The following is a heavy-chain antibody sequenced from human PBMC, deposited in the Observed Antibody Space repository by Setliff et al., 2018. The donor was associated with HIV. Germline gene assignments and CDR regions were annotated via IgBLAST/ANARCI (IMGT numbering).Heavy chain of an antibody. CDR2: IYYSGST. V-gene: IGHV4-59*01. CDR1: GGSISSYY. Sequence: SETLSLTCTVSGGSISSYYWSWIRQPPGKGLQWIGYIYYSGSTNYNPSLKSRVTITVDTSENQFSLKLSSVTAADTAVYYCARVSQSEQWLVEEGDDYYYSYMDVWGKGTTVTVSS. J-gene: IGHJ6*03. D-gene: IGHD6-19*01. CDR3: ARVSQSEQWLVEEGDDYYYSYMDV.